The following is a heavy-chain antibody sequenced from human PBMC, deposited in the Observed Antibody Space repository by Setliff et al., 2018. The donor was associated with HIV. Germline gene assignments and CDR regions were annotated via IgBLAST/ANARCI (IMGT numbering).Heavy chain of an antibody. CDR3: GRSGKSGELYAY. CDR2: IYPIDSDT. D-gene: IGHD1-7*01. V-gene: IGHV5-51*01. J-gene: IGHJ4*02. Sequence: PGESLKISCKGSGYSFTNYWVGWVRQMPRRGLEWMGIIYPIDSDTKYSPSFWGRVTISVDKSTNTAYLHWNSLRPADTAMYYCGRSGKSGELYAYWGKGTQVTVSS. CDR1: GYSFTNYW.